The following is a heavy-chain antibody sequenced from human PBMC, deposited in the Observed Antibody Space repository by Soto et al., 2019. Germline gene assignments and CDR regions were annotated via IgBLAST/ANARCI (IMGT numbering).Heavy chain of an antibody. V-gene: IGHV3-66*01. CDR3: ARDFRATEAYASDL. CDR1: GFTVSSNY. CDR2: VYDGSNT. Sequence: PGGSLRLSCAASGFTVSSNYMNWVRQAPGKGLEWVSVVYDGSNTYYADSVKGRFTISRGSSKNTLYLQINSLRAEDTAVYYCARDFRATEAYASDLWGQGTMVTVSS. J-gene: IGHJ3*01.